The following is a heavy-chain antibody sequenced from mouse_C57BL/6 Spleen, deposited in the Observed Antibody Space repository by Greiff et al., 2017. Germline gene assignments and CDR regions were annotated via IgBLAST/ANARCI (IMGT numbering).Heavy chain of an antibody. Sequence: EVQGVESGGGLVKPGGSLKLSCAASGFTFSSYTMSWVRQTPEKRLEWVAYISGGGGNTYYPDSVKGRFTISRDNAKNTLYLQMSSLMSEDTASNYCATANWDWYFDVWGTGTTVTVSS. D-gene: IGHD4-1*01. CDR3: ATANWDWYFDV. CDR2: ISGGGGNT. CDR1: GFTFSSYT. J-gene: IGHJ1*03. V-gene: IGHV5-9*01.